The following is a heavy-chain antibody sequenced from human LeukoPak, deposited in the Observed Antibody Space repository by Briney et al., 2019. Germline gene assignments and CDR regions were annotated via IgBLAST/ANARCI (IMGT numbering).Heavy chain of an antibody. J-gene: IGHJ4*02. CDR3: AREWYYDSSGYCSY. CDR2: IQYDGNTI. D-gene: IGHD3-22*01. CDR1: GFTYSHNG. Sequence: GGSLRLSCVASGFTYSHNGMHWVRQAPGKGLEWVAFIQYDGNTIFYADSVKGRFTISRDNAKNSLYLQMNSLRAEDTAVYYCAREWYYDSSGYCSYWGQGTLVTVSS. V-gene: IGHV3-30*02.